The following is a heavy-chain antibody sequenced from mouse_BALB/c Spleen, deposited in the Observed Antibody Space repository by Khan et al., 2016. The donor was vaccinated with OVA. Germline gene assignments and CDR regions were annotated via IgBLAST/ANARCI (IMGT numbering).Heavy chain of an antibody. J-gene: IGHJ4*01. CDR3: ARGGVRRFYAMDY. V-gene: IGHV14-3*02. CDR2: IDPANGNT. Sequence: VQLQQSGAELVKPGASVKLSCTASGFNIKDTYMHWVKQRPEQGLEWIGRIDPANGNTKYDPKFQGKATITADTSSNTAYLQLSSLTSEDTAVYYCARGGVRRFYAMDYWGQGTSVTVSS. D-gene: IGHD2-14*01. CDR1: GFNIKDTY.